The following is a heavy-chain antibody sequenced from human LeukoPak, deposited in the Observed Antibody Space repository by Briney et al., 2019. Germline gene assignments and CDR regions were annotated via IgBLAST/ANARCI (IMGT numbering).Heavy chain of an antibody. CDR2: IGSGGTLI. CDR3: ARDAYNYGWFDP. V-gene: IGHV3-11*01. Sequence: GGSLRLSCAASGFTFGDYYMSWIRQAPGKGLEWVSYIGSGGTLIHYANSVKGRFTISRDNAKNSLYLQMNSLRAEDTAVYYCARDAYNYGWFDPWGQGTLVTVSS. CDR1: GFTFGDYY. D-gene: IGHD5-24*01. J-gene: IGHJ5*02.